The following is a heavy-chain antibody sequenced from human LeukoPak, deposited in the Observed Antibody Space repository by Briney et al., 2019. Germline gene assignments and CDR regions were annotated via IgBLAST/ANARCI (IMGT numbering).Heavy chain of an antibody. Sequence: ASVKVSCKASGYTFTGYYMHWVRQAPGQGLEWMGWINPNSGGTNYAQKFQGRVTMTRDTSISTAYMELSRLRSDDTAVYYCARGALGHPKPGYLYRGQGTLVTVSS. V-gene: IGHV1-2*02. J-gene: IGHJ4*02. CDR2: INPNSGGT. D-gene: IGHD1-14*01. CDR3: ARGALGHPKPGYLY. CDR1: GYTFTGYY.